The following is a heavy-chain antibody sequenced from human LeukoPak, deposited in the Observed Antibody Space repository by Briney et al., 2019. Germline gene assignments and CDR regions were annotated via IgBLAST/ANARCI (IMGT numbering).Heavy chain of an antibody. CDR2: INRNGNVN. V-gene: IGHV3-7*01. Sequence: GGSLRLSCAASGFTFSSYWMNWARQAPGKGLEWVASINRNGNVNYYVDSVKGRFTISRGNSKNTLYLQMNSLRAEDTAVYYCAKEEGYSSPRPYFDYWGQGTLVTVSS. CDR1: GFTFSSYW. CDR3: AKEEGYSSPRPYFDY. J-gene: IGHJ4*02. D-gene: IGHD6-13*01.